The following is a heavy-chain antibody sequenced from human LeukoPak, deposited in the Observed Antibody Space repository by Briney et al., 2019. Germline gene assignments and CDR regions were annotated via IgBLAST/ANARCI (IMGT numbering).Heavy chain of an antibody. CDR2: INPNSGGT. CDR1: GYTFTGYY. Sequence: ASAKVSCKASGYTFTGYYMHWVRQAPGQGLEWMGRINPNSGGTNYAQKFQGRVIMTRDTPISTAYMELSRLRSDDTAVYYCARSLRLGELSFEDYWGQGTLVTVSS. V-gene: IGHV1-2*06. D-gene: IGHD3-16*02. J-gene: IGHJ4*02. CDR3: ARSLRLGELSFEDY.